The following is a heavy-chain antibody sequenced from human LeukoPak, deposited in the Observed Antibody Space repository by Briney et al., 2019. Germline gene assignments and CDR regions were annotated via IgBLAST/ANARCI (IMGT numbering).Heavy chain of an antibody. CDR2: ISSSGYYI. CDR1: AFTFRTYA. CDR3: VGIRAAAAEGAFDI. V-gene: IGHV3-21*01. J-gene: IGHJ3*02. Sequence: PGGSLRLSCAASAFTFRTYAMSWVRQSPGKGLEWVSYISSSGYYIYYTDSVKGRFTLSRDNAKNSLYLQMSSLRADDSAVYYCVGIRAAAAEGAFDIWGQGTMVTVSS. D-gene: IGHD6-25*01.